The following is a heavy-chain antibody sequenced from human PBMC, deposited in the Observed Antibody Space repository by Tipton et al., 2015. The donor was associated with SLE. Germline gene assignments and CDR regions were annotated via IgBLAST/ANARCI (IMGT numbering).Heavy chain of an antibody. CDR3: VRLRSKVLIDY. J-gene: IGHJ4*02. Sequence: TLSLTCKVSDGSINTYYWSWIRQPPGKGLEWIGYIFYSGTTNYNPSLKSRVTLSIDTSKNQFSLRLSSVTAADTAVYYCVRLRSKVLIDYWGQGTLVTVSS. CDR1: DGSINTYY. D-gene: IGHD2-8*01. V-gene: IGHV4-59*12. CDR2: IFYSGTT.